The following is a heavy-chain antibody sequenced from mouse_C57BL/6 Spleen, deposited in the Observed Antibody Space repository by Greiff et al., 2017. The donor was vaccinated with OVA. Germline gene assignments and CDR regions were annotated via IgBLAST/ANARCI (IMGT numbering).Heavy chain of an antibody. D-gene: IGHD3-2*02. CDR1: GFTFSDYG. J-gene: IGHJ4*01. CDR3: ARTTSGYRFYYAMDY. V-gene: IGHV5-17*01. Sequence: EVQVVESGGGLVKPGGSLKLSCAASGFTFSDYGMHWVRQAPEKGLEWVAYISSGSSTIYYADTVKGRFTISRDNAKNTLFLQMTSLRSEDTAMYYCARTTSGYRFYYAMDYWGQGTSVTVSS. CDR2: ISSGSSTI.